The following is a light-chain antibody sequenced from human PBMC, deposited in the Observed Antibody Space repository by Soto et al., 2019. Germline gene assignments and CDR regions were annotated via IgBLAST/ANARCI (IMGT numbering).Light chain of an antibody. J-gene: IGKJ1*01. V-gene: IGKV3-11*01. CDR3: HQRKSWPRT. CDR2: DTS. Sequence: EIVLTQSPATLSSSPGERATLSCRASQTVSSKLAWYQHKPGQAPRLLIYDTSNRATGIPARFSGSGSGTDFTLTISSLEPEDFAVYYCHQRKSWPRTFGQGTNVDIK. CDR1: QTVSSK.